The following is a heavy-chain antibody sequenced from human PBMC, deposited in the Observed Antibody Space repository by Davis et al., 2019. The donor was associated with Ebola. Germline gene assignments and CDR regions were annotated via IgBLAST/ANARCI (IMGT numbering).Heavy chain of an antibody. V-gene: IGHV4-59*01. CDR2: IYYSGST. Sequence: PSETLSLTCTVSGGSISSYYWSWIRQPPGKGLEWIGYIYYSGSTNYNPSLKSRVTISVDTSKNLFSLKLSSVTAADTAVYYCARGLTAMVDYWGQGTLVTVSS. J-gene: IGHJ4*02. CDR3: ARGLTAMVDY. D-gene: IGHD5-18*01. CDR1: GGSISSYY.